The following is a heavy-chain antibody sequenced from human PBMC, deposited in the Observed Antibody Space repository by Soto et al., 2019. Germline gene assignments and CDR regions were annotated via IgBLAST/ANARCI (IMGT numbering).Heavy chain of an antibody. V-gene: IGHV3-53*01. CDR3: ASTSSGWTKYYFDY. CDR1: GFTVSSNY. J-gene: IGHJ4*02. Sequence: SLRLSCAASGFTVSSNYMSWVRQAPGKGLEWVSVIYSGGSTYYADSVKGRFTISRDNSKNTLYLQMNSLRAEDTAVYYCASTSSGWTKYYFDYWGQGTLVTVSS. CDR2: IYSGGST. D-gene: IGHD6-19*01.